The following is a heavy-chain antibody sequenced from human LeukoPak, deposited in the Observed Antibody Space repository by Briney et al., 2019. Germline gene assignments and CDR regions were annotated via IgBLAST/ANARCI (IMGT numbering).Heavy chain of an antibody. Sequence: SETLSLTCTVSGGSISSYYWGWIRQPAGKGLEWIGRIYTSGSTNYNPSLKSRVTMSVDTSKNQFSLKLSSVTAADTAVYYCARDQTLSSSWYEYYYYGMDVWGQGTTVTVSS. CDR3: ARDQTLSSSWYEYYYYGMDV. V-gene: IGHV4-4*07. J-gene: IGHJ6*02. CDR1: GGSISSYY. D-gene: IGHD6-13*01. CDR2: IYTSGST.